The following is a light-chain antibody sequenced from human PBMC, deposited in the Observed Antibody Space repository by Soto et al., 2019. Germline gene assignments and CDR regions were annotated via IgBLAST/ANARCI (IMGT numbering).Light chain of an antibody. CDR3: SSYAGSNNLRV. J-gene: IGLJ2*01. CDR2: GVS. V-gene: IGLV2-8*01. Sequence: QSALTQPPSASGSPGQSVTISCTGTSSDVGGYNYVSWYQHHPGKAPKLMIYGVSKRPSGVPDRFSGSKSGNMASLTVSGLQAEDEADYYCSSYAGSNNLRVFGGGTKLTVL. CDR1: SSDVGGYNY.